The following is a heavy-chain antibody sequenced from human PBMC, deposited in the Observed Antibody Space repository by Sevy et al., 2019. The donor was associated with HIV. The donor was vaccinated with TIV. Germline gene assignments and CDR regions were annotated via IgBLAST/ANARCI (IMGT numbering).Heavy chain of an antibody. Sequence: ASVKVSSKSSGRTFRSNAISWVRQAPGQGLEWMGGIIPMFGTANYAQKFQGRVTITADESASTAYMELSSLRSDDTAIYYCARSISWYASLDYWGQGTLVTVSS. V-gene: IGHV1-69*13. J-gene: IGHJ4*02. CDR3: ARSISWYASLDY. CDR2: IIPMFGTA. CDR1: GRTFRSNA. D-gene: IGHD6-13*01.